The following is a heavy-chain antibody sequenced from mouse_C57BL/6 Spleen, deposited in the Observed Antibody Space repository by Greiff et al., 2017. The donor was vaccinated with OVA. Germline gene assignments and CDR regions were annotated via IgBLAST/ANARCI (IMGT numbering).Heavy chain of an antibody. V-gene: IGHV1-82*01. CDR3: ARLHYGSSYNMGDY. CDR2: IYPGDGDT. CDR1: GYAFSSSW. J-gene: IGHJ4*01. Sequence: QVQLQQSGPELVKPGASVKISCKASGYAFSSSWMNWVKQRPGKGLEWIGRIYPGDGDTNYNGKFKGKATLTADKSSSTAYMQLSSLTSEDSAVYCCARLHYGSSYNMGDYWGQGTSVTVSS. D-gene: IGHD1-1*01.